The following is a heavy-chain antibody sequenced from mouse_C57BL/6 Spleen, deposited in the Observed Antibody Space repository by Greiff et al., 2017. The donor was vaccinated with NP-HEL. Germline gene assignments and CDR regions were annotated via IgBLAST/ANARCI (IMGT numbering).Heavy chain of an antibody. V-gene: IGHV1-50*01. CDR1: GYTFTSYW. CDR3: AAAYYSNYGGY. D-gene: IGHD2-5*01. J-gene: IGHJ2*01. Sequence: QVQLQQSGAELVKPGASVKLSCKASGYTFTSYWMQWVKQRPGQGLEWIGEIDPSASYTNYNQKFKGKATLTVDTSSSTAYMQLSSLTSEDSAVYYCAAAYYSNYGGYWGQGTTLTVSS. CDR2: IDPSASYT.